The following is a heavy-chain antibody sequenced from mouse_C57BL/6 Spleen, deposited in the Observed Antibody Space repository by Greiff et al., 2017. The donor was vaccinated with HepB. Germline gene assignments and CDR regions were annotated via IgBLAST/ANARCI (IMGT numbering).Heavy chain of an antibody. CDR2: IYPGSGST. CDR3: ARAYYYGSSYEGAWFAY. D-gene: IGHD1-1*01. Sequence: QVQLQQPGAELVKPGASVKMSCKASGYTFTSYWITWVKQRPGQGLEWIGDIYPGSGSTNYNEKFKSKATLTVDTSSSTAYMQLSSLTSEDSAVYYCARAYYYGSSYEGAWFAYWGQGTLVTVSA. J-gene: IGHJ3*01. CDR1: GYTFTSYW. V-gene: IGHV1-55*01.